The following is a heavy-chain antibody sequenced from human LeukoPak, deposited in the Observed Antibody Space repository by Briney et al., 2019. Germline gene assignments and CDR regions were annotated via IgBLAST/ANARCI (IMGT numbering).Heavy chain of an antibody. V-gene: IGHV3-30*18. J-gene: IGHJ4*02. CDR3: AKEAMVRGVSGYYFDY. CDR1: GFTFSSYG. CDR2: ISYDGSNK. D-gene: IGHD3-10*01. Sequence: GGSLRLSCAASGFTFSSYGMHWVRQAPGKGLEWVAVISYDGSNKYYADSVKGRFTISRDNSKNTLYLQMNSLRAEDTAVYYCAKEAMVRGVSGYYFDYWGQGTLVTVSS.